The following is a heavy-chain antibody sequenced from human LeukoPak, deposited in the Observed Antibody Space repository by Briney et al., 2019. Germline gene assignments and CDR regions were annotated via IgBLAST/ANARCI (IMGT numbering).Heavy chain of an antibody. D-gene: IGHD2-2*01. CDR1: GFTFDDYA. CDR2: ISWNSGSI. J-gene: IGHJ6*03. Sequence: GRSLRLSCAASGFTFDDYAMHWVRQAPGKGLEWVSGISWNSGSIGYADSVKGRFTISRGNAKNSLYLQMNSLRAEDTALYYCAKDGVPAAQYYYYYYMDVWGEGTTVTVSS. V-gene: IGHV3-9*01. CDR3: AKDGVPAAQYYYYYYMDV.